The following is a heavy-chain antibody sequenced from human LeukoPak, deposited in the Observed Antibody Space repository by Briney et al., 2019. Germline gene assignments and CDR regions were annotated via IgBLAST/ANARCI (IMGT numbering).Heavy chain of an antibody. J-gene: IGHJ4*02. Sequence: PSETLSLTCTVSRDSISSGLYSWGWIRQPPGEGLEWIGNIYHNGDTYYNPSLRSRVTISVDTSENQFSLSLRSVTAADTAVYYCARLWSHSKTEDYWGQGTVVTVSS. CDR3: ARLWSHSKTEDY. CDR2: IYHNGDT. V-gene: IGHV4-39*01. CDR1: RDSISSGLYS. D-gene: IGHD3-16*01.